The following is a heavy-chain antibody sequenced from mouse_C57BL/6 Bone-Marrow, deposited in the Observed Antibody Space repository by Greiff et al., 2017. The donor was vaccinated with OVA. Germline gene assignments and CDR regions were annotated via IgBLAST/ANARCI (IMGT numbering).Heavy chain of an antibody. CDR1: GYAFSSYW. CDR3: AIYYGNYEGYYFDY. V-gene: IGHV1-80*01. J-gene: IGHJ2*01. Sequence: QVQLQQSGAELVKPGASVKISCKASGYAFSSYWMNWVQQRPGKGLEWIGQIYPGDGDTNYNGKFKGKATLTADKSSSTAYMQLSSLTSEDSAVYFCAIYYGNYEGYYFDYWGQGTTPTVSS. CDR2: IYPGDGDT. D-gene: IGHD2-1*01.